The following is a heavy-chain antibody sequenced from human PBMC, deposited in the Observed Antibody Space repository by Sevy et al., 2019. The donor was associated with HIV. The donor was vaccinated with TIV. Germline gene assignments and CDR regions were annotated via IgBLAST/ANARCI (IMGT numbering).Heavy chain of an antibody. Sequence: GGSLRLSCAGSGFTFSSYSMNWVRQAPGKGLEWLSYMNSITSTIYYADSVKGRFTISRDNAKNSVSLQMHSLRAEDTAVYYCARNGGYADYGMDVWGQGTTVTVSS. CDR1: GFTFSSYS. J-gene: IGHJ6*02. CDR3: ARNGGYADYGMDV. D-gene: IGHD2-2*01. V-gene: IGHV3-48*01. CDR2: MNSITSTI.